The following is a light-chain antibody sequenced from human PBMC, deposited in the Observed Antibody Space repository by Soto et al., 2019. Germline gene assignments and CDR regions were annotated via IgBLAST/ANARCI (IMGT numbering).Light chain of an antibody. CDR3: YQYDTSPRT. J-gene: IGKJ1*01. CDR1: QRVTNSY. V-gene: IGKV3-20*01. CDR2: GAS. Sequence: EIVLSQSPDTLSLSPGERATLSCRASQRVTNSYLAWYQQKPGQAPRLLIFGASSRATGIPDRFSGSGSGTDFNLNISSLEPEDFALYLCYQYDTSPRTFGPRTKVEF.